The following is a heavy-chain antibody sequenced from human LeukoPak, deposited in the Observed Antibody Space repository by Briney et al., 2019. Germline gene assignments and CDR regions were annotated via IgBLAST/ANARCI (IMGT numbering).Heavy chain of an antibody. Sequence: PSETLSLTCTVSGGSVSRSPYYWGWIRQPPGKGLEWIGNIYYSGSTYYNPSLKSRVTISVDTSKNQFSLKLSSVTAADTAVYYCARGYCTNAVCSLGPTQAWGQGTLVTVSS. CDR2: IYYSGST. D-gene: IGHD2-8*01. CDR3: ARGYCTNAVCSLGPTQA. J-gene: IGHJ4*02. V-gene: IGHV4-39*07. CDR1: GGSVSRSPYY.